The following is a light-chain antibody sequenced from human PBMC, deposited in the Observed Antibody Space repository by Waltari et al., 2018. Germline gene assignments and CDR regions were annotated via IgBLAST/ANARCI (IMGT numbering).Light chain of an antibody. J-gene: IGKJ1*01. CDR1: QSISSW. CDR3: QQYNTYPWT. Sequence: IQMTQSPSTVSASVGDRVTITCPASQSISSWLAWYQQKPGKAPKLLIYDASSLESGVPSRFSGSGSGTEFTLTISSLQPDDFAAYYCQQYNTYPWTFGQGTKVEIK. V-gene: IGKV1-5*01. CDR2: DAS.